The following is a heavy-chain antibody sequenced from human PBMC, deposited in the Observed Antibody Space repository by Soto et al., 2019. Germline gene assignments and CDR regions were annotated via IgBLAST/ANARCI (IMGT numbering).Heavy chain of an antibody. CDR1: GFTFSNAW. CDR3: TTANHVDIVATIELRGAFDI. J-gene: IGHJ3*02. CDR2: IKSKTDGGTT. D-gene: IGHD5-12*01. V-gene: IGHV3-15*01. Sequence: EVQLVESGGGLVQPGGSLRLSCAASGFTFSNAWMSWVRQAPGKGLEWVGRIKSKTDGGTTDYAAPVKGRFTISRDDSKNTLYLQMNSLKTEDTAVYYCTTANHVDIVATIELRGAFDIWGQGTMVTVSS.